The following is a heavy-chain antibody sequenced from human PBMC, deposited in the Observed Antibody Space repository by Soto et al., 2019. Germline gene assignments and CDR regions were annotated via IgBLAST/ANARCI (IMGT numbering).Heavy chain of an antibody. CDR1: GFSLSTSGMC. Sequence: SGPTLVNPTQTLTLTCTFSGFSLSTSGMCVSWIRQPPGKALEWLARIDWDDDKYYSTSLKTRLTISKDTSKNQVVLTMTNMDPVDTATYYCARIDTYYDFWSGYYKPDLWGYYYMDVWGKGTTVTVSS. V-gene: IGHV2-70*11. J-gene: IGHJ6*03. D-gene: IGHD3-3*01. CDR2: IDWDDDK. CDR3: ARIDTYYDFWSGYYKPDLWGYYYMDV.